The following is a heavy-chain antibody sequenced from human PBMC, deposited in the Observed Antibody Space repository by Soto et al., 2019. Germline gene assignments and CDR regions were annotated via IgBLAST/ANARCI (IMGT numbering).Heavy chain of an antibody. Sequence: QVQLQESGPGLVKPSQTLSLTCTVSGGSIRSGDYYWSWIRQPPGKGLEWIGYIYYSGSTYYNPSLKSRVTISVDTSKNQFSLKLSSVTAADTAVYYCARVVGVLRYFDWLLPRENWFDPWGQGTLVTVSS. D-gene: IGHD3-9*01. CDR2: IYYSGST. V-gene: IGHV4-30-4*01. CDR3: ARVVGVLRYFDWLLPRENWFDP. J-gene: IGHJ5*02. CDR1: GGSIRSGDYY.